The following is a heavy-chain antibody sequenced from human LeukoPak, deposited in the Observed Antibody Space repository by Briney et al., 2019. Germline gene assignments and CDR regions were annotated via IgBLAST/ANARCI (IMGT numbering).Heavy chain of an antibody. D-gene: IGHD3-22*01. CDR1: GYTFTSYG. J-gene: IGHJ4*02. V-gene: IGHV1-18*01. CDR3: ARTLVGYYDSSGGLFDY. CDR2: ISAYNGNT. Sequence: ASVKVSCKASGYTFTSYGISWVRQAPGQGLEWMGWISAYNGNTNYAQKLQGRVTMTTDTSTSTAYMELRSLRSDDTAVYYCARTLVGYYDSSGGLFDYWGQGTLVTVSS.